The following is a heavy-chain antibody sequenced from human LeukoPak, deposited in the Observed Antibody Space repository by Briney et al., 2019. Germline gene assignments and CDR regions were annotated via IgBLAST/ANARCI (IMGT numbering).Heavy chain of an antibody. V-gene: IGHV3-33*06. CDR2: IWYDGSNK. CDR3: AKDLGGSYLGFGY. J-gene: IGHJ4*02. Sequence: GGPLRLSCAASGFTFSSYGMHWVRQAPGKGLEWVAVIWYDGSNKYYADSVKGRFTISRDNSKNTLYLQMNSLRAEDTAVYYCAKDLGGSYLGFGYWGQGTLVTVSS. CDR1: GFTFSSYG. D-gene: IGHD1-26*01.